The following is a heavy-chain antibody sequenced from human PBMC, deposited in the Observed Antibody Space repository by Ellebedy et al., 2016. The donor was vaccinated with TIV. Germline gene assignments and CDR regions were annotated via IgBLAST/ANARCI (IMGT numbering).Heavy chain of an antibody. J-gene: IGHJ4*02. V-gene: IGHV4-39*01. D-gene: IGHD6-13*01. Sequence: MPSETLSFTCTVSGGSISSTTYYWGWIRQPPGKGLEWIGSIYFSGSTYYNPSLKSRLTISVATSKNQFSLKLSSVTAADTAVYYCARHSTWYGNFDYWGQGTLVTVSS. CDR1: GGSISSTTYY. CDR2: IYFSGST. CDR3: ARHSTWYGNFDY.